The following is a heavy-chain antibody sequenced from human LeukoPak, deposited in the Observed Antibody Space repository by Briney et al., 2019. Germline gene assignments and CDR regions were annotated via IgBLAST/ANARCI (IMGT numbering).Heavy chain of an antibody. CDR2: IRTDGGIT. D-gene: IGHD2-15*01. Sequence: GGSLRLSCAASGFTFSSHWMHWLRQAPGKGLMWVSHIRTDGGITDYADSVKGRFTISRDNAKNTLYLQMNNLRAEDTGVYYCARVPGYSFDSWGQGTLVTVSS. V-gene: IGHV3-74*01. CDR1: GFTFSSHW. J-gene: IGHJ4*02. CDR3: ARVPGYSFDS.